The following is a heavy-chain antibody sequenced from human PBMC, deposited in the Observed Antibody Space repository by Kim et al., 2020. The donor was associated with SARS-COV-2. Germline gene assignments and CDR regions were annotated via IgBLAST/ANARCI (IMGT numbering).Heavy chain of an antibody. CDR1: GFTFSNAW. CDR2: IQSKTDGGTT. Sequence: GGSLRLSCAASGFTFSNAWMSWVRQAPGKGLEWVGRIQSKTDGGTTDYAAPVKGRFTISRDDSKNTLYLQMTSLKTEDTAVYYCLTDVWAVADPWGQGTLVTVSS. D-gene: IGHD6-19*01. J-gene: IGHJ5*02. CDR3: LTDVWAVADP. V-gene: IGHV3-15*01.